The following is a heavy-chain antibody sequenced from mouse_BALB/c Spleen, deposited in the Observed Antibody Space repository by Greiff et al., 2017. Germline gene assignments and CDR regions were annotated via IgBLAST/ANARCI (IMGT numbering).Heavy chain of an antibody. Sequence: VQLQQSGPGLVAPSQSLSITCTVSGFSLTSYGVHWVRQPPGKGLEWLGVIWAGGSTNYNSALMSRLSISKDNSKSQVFLKMNSLQTDDTAMYYCARETTAIAYWGQGTLVTVSA. CDR3: ARETTAIAY. CDR2: IWAGGST. J-gene: IGHJ3*01. V-gene: IGHV2-9*02. D-gene: IGHD1-2*01. CDR1: GFSLTSYG.